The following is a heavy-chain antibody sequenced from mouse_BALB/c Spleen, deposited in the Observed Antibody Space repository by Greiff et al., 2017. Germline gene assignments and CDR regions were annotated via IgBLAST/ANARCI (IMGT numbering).Heavy chain of an antibody. D-gene: IGHD2-12*01. Sequence: QVHVKQSGAELARPGASVKMSCKASGYTFTSYTMHWVKQRPGQGLEWIGYINPSSGYTNYNQKFKDKATLTADKSSSTAYMQLSSLTSEDSAVDYCARYSNYDDIWFDYWGQGTTLTVSS. CDR1: GYTFTSYT. CDR2: INPSSGYT. V-gene: IGHV1-4*01. CDR3: ARYSNYDDIWFDY. J-gene: IGHJ2*01.